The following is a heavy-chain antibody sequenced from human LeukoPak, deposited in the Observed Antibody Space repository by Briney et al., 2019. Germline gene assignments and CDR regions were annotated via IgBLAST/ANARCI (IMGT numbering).Heavy chain of an antibody. CDR3: ARVGGNSRKRYFDY. J-gene: IGHJ4*02. V-gene: IGHV4-61*02. CDR1: GGSISSGSYY. D-gene: IGHD4-23*01. CDR2: IYTSGST. Sequence: SQTLSLTCTVSGGSISSGSYYWSWIRQPAGKGLEWIGRIYTSGSTNYNPSLKSRVTISVDTSKNQFSLKMSSVTAADTAVYYCARVGGNSRKRYFDYWDQGTLVTVSS.